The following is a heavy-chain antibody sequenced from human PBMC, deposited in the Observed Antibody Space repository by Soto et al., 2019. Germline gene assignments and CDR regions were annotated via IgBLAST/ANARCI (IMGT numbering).Heavy chain of an antibody. V-gene: IGHV4-59*04. J-gene: IGHJ5*02. D-gene: IGHD3-3*01. CDR2: IYYSGTT. Sequence: SETLSLTCTVSGGSISSYYWSWIRQPPGKGLEWIGYIYYSGTTYYNPSLKSRVTMSVDTSKNQFSLKLTSVTAVDTAVYYCARRDDFWSGSNWFDPWGQGTLVTVSS. CDR1: GGSISSYY. CDR3: ARRDDFWSGSNWFDP.